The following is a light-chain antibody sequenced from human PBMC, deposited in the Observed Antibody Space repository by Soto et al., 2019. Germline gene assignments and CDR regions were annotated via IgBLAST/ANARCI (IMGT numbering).Light chain of an antibody. CDR3: QQYGNSPQT. CDR1: ESVDFH. J-gene: IGKJ1*01. CDR2: DAS. V-gene: IGKV3-20*01. Sequence: VLTQSPATLSLSPGKRATLSCRASESVDFHLAWYQQKPGQAPRLLIYDASVRATGTPARFSGSGSGTDFTLTISRLEPEDFAVYYCQQYGNSPQTFGQGTKVDI.